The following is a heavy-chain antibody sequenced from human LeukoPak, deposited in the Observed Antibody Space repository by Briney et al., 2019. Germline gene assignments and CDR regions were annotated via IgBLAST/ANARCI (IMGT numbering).Heavy chain of an antibody. V-gene: IGHV3-7*01. Sequence: GGSLRLSCAASGFTFSSYWMSWVRQAPGKGLEWVANIKQDGSEKYYVDSVKGRFTISRDNAKNSLYLQMNSLRAEDTAVYYCARDPMRYCSSTSCYTGYFQHWGQGTLVTVSS. CDR2: IKQDGSEK. J-gene: IGHJ1*01. CDR1: GFTFSSYW. CDR3: ARDPMRYCSSTSCYTGYFQH. D-gene: IGHD2-2*01.